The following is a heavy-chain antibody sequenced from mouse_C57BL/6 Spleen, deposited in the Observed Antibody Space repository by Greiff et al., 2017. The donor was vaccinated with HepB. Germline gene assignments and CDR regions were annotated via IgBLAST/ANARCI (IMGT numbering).Heavy chain of an antibody. CDR2: IYPGGGYT. J-gene: IGHJ1*03. CDR3: ARGALSGYRYFDV. CDR1: GYTFTNYW. Sequence: QVQLQQSGAELVRPGTSVKMSCKASGYTFTNYWIGWAKQRPGHGLEWIGDIYPGGGYTNYNEKFKGKATLTADKSSSTAYMQFSSLTSEDSAIYYCARGALSGYRYFDVWGTGTTVTVSS. V-gene: IGHV1-63*01. D-gene: IGHD1-3*01.